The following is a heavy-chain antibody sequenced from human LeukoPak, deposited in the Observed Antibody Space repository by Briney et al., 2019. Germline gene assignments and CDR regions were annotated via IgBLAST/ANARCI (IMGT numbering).Heavy chain of an antibody. J-gene: IGHJ5*02. V-gene: IGHV4-38-2*01. CDR2: IFQRGYS. CDR3: EGDKETTGNGRPNWFDP. D-gene: IGHD1-1*01. CDR1: GYSISSGYY. Sequence: SETLSLTCAVSGYSISSGYYWGWIRQPPGKGLQWIGSIFQRGYSYYNPSLKSRVTISVDTSRNQFSLKLSSVTAADTAVYYCEGDKETTGNGRPNWFDPWGQGTLVAVSS.